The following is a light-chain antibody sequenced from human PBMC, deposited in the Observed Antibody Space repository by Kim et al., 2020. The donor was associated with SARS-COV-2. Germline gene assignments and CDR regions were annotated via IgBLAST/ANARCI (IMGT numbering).Light chain of an antibody. V-gene: IGKV1-8*01. CDR1: QGISSY. CDR2: AAS. Sequence: AIRITQSPSSLSASTGDRVTITCRASQGISSYLAWYQQKPGKAPKLLIYAASTLQSGVPSRFSGSGSGTDFTLTISCLQSEDFATYYCQQYYSYPMYSFGQGNNLEIK. J-gene: IGKJ2*01. CDR3: QQYYSYPMYS.